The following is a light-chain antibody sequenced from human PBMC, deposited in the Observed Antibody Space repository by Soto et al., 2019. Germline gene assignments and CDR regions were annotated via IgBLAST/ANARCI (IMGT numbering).Light chain of an antibody. CDR3: SSYTTSNTRQIV. CDR1: SSDVGGYNY. J-gene: IGLJ1*01. V-gene: IGLV2-14*01. Sequence: QSVLNQPASVSGSPGQSITISCTGTSSDVGGYNYVSWYQQHPGKAPKFMIYDVSNRPSGASNRFSGSKSGNTASLTISGLQAEDEADYYCSSYTTSNTRQIVFGTGTKVTVL. CDR2: DVS.